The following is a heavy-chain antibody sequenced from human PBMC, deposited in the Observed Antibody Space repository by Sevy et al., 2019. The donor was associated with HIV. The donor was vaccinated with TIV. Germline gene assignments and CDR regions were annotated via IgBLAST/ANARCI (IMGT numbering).Heavy chain of an antibody. CDR2: IIPIFGTA. J-gene: IGHJ4*02. Sequence: ASVKVSCKASGGTFSSYAISWVRQAPGQGPEWMGGIIPIFGTANYAQKFQGRVTITADKSTSTAYMELSSLRSEDTAVYYCARAARVLRYFDLWGQGTLVTVSS. D-gene: IGHD3-9*01. CDR1: GGTFSSYA. CDR3: ARAARVLRYFDL. V-gene: IGHV1-69*06.